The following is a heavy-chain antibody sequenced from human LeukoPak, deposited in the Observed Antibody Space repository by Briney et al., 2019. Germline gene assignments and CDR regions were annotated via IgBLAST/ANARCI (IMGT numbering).Heavy chain of an antibody. J-gene: IGHJ4*02. CDR3: ARADCYDSGSFYPLNF. CDR2: ISSSGNIT. V-gene: IGHV3-21*01. CDR1: GFTFSRYI. D-gene: IGHD3-10*01. Sequence: PGGSLRLSCAASGFTFSRYIMNWVRQAPGKGLEWVSSISSSGNITYYADSVRGRFTISRDNAKNSLYLQMNSLRAEDTAVFYCARADCYDSGSFYPLNFWGQGTLVTVSS.